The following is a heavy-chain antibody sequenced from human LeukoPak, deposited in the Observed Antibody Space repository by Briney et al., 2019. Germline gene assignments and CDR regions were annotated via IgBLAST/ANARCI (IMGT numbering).Heavy chain of an antibody. D-gene: IGHD2-2*02. J-gene: IGHJ4*02. Sequence: GGSLRLSCAGSGFNFIDNGMHWVRQAPGKGLEWVSSISSSNTYIYYRDSVKGRFTISRDNAKNSLFLQMNSLRAEDTAVYYCARGYCSGTSCYMFASWGQGTRVTVSS. CDR1: GFNFIDNG. V-gene: IGHV3-21*01. CDR2: ISSSNTYI. CDR3: ARGYCSGTSCYMFAS.